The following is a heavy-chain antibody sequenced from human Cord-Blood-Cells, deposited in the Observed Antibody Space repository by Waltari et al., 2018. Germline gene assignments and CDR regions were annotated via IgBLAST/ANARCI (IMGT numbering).Heavy chain of an antibody. J-gene: IGHJ4*02. CDR3: ARGRIAAAGWSFDY. CDR1: GDSVSSNSAA. D-gene: IGHD6-13*01. Sequence: QVQLQQSGPGLVKPSQTLSLTCAISGDSVSSNSAAWNWIRKTPSRGLEWLGRTYDRSKWYNDYAVSVKSRITINPDTSKNQFSLQLNSVTPEDTAVYYCARGRIAAAGWSFDYWGQGTLVTVSS. CDR2: TYDRSKWYN. V-gene: IGHV6-1*01.